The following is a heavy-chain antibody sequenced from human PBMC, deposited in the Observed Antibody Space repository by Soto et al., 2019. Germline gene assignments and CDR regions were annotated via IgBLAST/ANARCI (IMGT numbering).Heavy chain of an antibody. D-gene: IGHD6-19*01. CDR3: ARDRRSSGWYTDY. V-gene: IGHV3-7*01. CDR1: GFTFSSYW. Sequence: GGSLRLSCAASGFTFSSYWMSWVRQAPGKGLEWVANIKQDGSEKYYVDSVKGRFTISRDNAKNSLYLQMNSLRAEDTAVYYCARDRRSSGWYTDYWGQGTLVTVSS. J-gene: IGHJ4*02. CDR2: IKQDGSEK.